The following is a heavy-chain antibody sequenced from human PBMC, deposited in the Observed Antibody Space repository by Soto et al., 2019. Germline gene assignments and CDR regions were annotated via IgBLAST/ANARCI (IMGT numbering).Heavy chain of an antibody. J-gene: IGHJ6*03. V-gene: IGHV4-61*08. CDR2: IYYSGST. CDR1: GGSISSGGYY. CDR3: ARHLGYCSSTSCYSSYYYYYYMDV. Sequence: PSETLSLTCTVSGGSISSGGYYWSWIRQPPGKGLEWIGYIYYSGSTNYNPSLKSRVTISVDTSKNQFSLKLSSVTAADTAVYYCARHLGYCSSTSCYSSYYYYYYMDVWGKGTTVTVSS. D-gene: IGHD2-2*01.